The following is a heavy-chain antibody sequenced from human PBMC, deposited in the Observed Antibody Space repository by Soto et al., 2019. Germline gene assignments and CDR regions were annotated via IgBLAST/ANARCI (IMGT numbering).Heavy chain of an antibody. J-gene: IGHJ4*02. Sequence: VISCPMIFVHQAPGKGLEWVSAISGSGGSTYYADSVKGRFTISRDNSKNTLYLQMNSLRAEDTAVYYCAKVVSSGWYGYWGQGTLVTV. CDR2: ISGSGGST. CDR1: VISCP. D-gene: IGHD6-19*01. V-gene: IGHV3-23*01. CDR3: AKVVSSGWYGY.